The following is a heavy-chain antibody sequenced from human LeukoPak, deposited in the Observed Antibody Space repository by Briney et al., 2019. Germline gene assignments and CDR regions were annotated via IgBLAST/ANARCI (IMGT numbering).Heavy chain of an antibody. V-gene: IGHV1-69*13. Sequence: SVKVSCKASGGTFSSYAISWVRQAPGQGLEWMGGIIPIFGTANYAQKFQGRVTITADESTSKAYMELSSLRSEDTAVYYCARGAAVAGYYFDYWGQGTLVTVSS. CDR1: GGTFSSYA. CDR3: ARGAAVAGYYFDY. J-gene: IGHJ4*02. CDR2: IIPIFGTA. D-gene: IGHD6-19*01.